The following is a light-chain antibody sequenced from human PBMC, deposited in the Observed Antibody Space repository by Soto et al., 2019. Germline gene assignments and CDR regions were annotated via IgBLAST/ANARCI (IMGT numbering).Light chain of an antibody. CDR3: QQYGSSPWT. Sequence: EIVLTQSPGTLSLSPGETATLSFSASQGVSSRYLAWYQQRAGQAPRLLIYIASSRANGIPDRFSGSGSGTDFTLTISRLEPEDSAVYYCQQYGSSPWTFGQGTKVDIK. CDR2: IAS. CDR1: QGVSSRY. J-gene: IGKJ1*01. V-gene: IGKV3-20*01.